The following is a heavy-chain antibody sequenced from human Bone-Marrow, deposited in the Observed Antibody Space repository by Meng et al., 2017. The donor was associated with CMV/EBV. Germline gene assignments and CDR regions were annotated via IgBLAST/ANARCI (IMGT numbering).Heavy chain of an antibody. CDR2: INPNSGGT. D-gene: IGHD3-22*01. V-gene: IGHV1-2*02. J-gene: IGHJ4*02. Sequence: ASVKVSCKASGYTFTGYYMHWVRQAPGQGLEWMGWINPNSGGTNYAQKFQGRVTMTRDTSISTAYMGLSRLRSDDTGVYYRARDTGHITMIVAAYYFVYWGQGTLVTVSS. CDR3: ARDTGHITMIVAAYYFVY. CDR1: GYTFTGYY.